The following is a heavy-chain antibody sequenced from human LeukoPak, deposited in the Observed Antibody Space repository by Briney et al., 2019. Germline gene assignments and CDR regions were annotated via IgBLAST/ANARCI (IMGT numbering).Heavy chain of an antibody. CDR2: ISSSSSYI. CDR1: GFTFSSYS. D-gene: IGHD5-12*01. J-gene: IGHJ6*03. CDR3: ARGGANYYYYMDV. Sequence: PGGSLRLSCAASGFTFSSYSMNWVRQAPGKGLEWVSSISSSSSYIYYADSVKGRFTISRDNAKNPLYLQMNSLRAEDTAVYYCARGGANYYYYMDVWGKGTTVTVSS. V-gene: IGHV3-21*01.